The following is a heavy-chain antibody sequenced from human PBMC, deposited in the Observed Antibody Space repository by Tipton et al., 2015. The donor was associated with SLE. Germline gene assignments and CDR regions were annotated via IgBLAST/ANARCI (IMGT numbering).Heavy chain of an antibody. Sequence: QLVQSGPEVKKPGASVKVSCKASGYTFTGYYMHWVRQAPGQGLEWMGRINPNSGGTNYAQKFQGRVTMTRDTSISTAYMELSRLRSDDTAVYYCARADSDYYDSSGYDYWGQGTLVTVSS. D-gene: IGHD3-22*01. CDR1: GYTFTGYY. V-gene: IGHV1-2*06. J-gene: IGHJ4*02. CDR3: ARADSDYYDSSGYDY. CDR2: INPNSGGT.